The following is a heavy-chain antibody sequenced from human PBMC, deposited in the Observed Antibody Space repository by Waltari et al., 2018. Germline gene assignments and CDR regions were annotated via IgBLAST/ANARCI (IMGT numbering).Heavy chain of an antibody. CDR1: GGSISSPY. CDR3: ARDGVYCSGGSCYSVLDY. D-gene: IGHD2-15*01. Sequence: QVQLQESGPGLVKPSETLSLTCTVSGGSISSPYWSWIRQPPGKGLEWIGYIYYSGSTNYNPSLKSRVTISVDTSKNQFSLKLRSVTAADTAVYYCARDGVYCSGGSCYSVLDYWGQGTLVTVSS. V-gene: IGHV4-59*11. CDR2: IYYSGST. J-gene: IGHJ4*02.